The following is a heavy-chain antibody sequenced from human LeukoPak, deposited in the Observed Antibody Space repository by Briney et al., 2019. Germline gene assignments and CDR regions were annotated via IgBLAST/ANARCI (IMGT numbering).Heavy chain of an antibody. V-gene: IGHV3-7*03. CDR2: IYRDGSET. Sequence: GGSLRLSCAASGFTFSNYWMNWVRQLPGKRREWGANIYRDGSETHYVDSVKGRFTISRDNAKNLLYLQMNGLRAEDTAVYYCARDPSRGYTYGYGDYWGQGTLVTVSS. CDR3: ARDPSRGYTYGYGDY. CDR1: GFTFSNYW. J-gene: IGHJ4*02. D-gene: IGHD5-18*01.